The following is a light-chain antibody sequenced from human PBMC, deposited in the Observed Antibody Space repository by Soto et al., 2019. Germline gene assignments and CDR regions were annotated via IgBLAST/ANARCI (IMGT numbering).Light chain of an antibody. Sequence: GDRVTITCRSSQTITNWLAWYREKPGKAPRLLIYDASSLESWVPSRLSGSGSGTDFTLTISSLQPEDFASYYCQQSYSTPRVTFGQGTRLEIK. CDR2: DAS. J-gene: IGKJ5*01. V-gene: IGKV1-39*01. CDR3: QQSYSTPRVT. CDR1: QTITNW.